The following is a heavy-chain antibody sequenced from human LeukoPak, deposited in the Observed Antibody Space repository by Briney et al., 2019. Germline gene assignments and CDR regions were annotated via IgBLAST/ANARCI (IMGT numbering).Heavy chain of an antibody. V-gene: IGHV4-61*08. Sequence: SETLSLTCTVSGGSISSGDYYWSWIRQPPGKGLEWIGYIYYRGSTNYNPSLKSRVTISVDTSKNQFSLKLSSVTAADTAVYYCARLSGYSSGHYYSDYWGQGTLVTVSS. D-gene: IGHD3-22*01. J-gene: IGHJ4*02. CDR3: ARLSGYSSGHYYSDY. CDR2: IYYRGST. CDR1: GGSISSGDYY.